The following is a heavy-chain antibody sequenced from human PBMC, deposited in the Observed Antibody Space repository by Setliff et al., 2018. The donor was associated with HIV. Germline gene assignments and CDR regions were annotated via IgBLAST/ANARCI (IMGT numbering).Heavy chain of an antibody. V-gene: IGHV2-5*02. D-gene: IGHD3-22*01. CDR2: IYWDDDK. J-gene: IGHJ4*02. Sequence: SGPTLVNPTQTLTLTCTFSGFSLSTSGVGVGWIRQPPGKALEWLALIYWDDDKRSSPSLKNRVTITKDTSKSQVVLTMTNLDPVDTATYYCAHCMVSEWGVSRGYPFDYWGQGTLVTVSS. CDR3: AHCMVSEWGVSRGYPFDY. CDR1: GFSLSTSGVG.